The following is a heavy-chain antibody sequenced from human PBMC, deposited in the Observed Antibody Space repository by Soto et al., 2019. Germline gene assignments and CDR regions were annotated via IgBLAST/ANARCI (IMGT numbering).Heavy chain of an antibody. CDR3: VKDGYLGDFDY. V-gene: IGHV3-64D*06. J-gene: IGHJ4*02. D-gene: IGHD5-12*01. CDR2: ISINGGST. Sequence: WGAMRRSCSASGCSFSSYAMRWARQAPGKGLEYVSAISINGGSTYYADSVKGRFTISRDNSKNTLYLQMSSLRAEDTAVYYCVKDGYLGDFDYWGQGPLVTVSS. CDR1: GCSFSSYA.